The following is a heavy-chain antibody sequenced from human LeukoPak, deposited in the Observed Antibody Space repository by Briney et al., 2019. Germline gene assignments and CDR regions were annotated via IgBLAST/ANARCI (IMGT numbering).Heavy chain of an antibody. CDR2: INHSGST. V-gene: IGHV4-34*01. J-gene: IGHJ5*02. CDR3: ARDGGPYCGGDCYPNNWFDP. D-gene: IGHD2-21*02. CDR1: GGSFSGYY. Sequence: SETLSLTCAVYGGSFSGYYWSWIRQPPGKGLEWIGEINHSGSTNYNPSLKSRVTISVDTSKNQFSLKLSSVTAADTAVYYCARDGGPYCGGDCYPNNWFDPWGQGTLVTVSS.